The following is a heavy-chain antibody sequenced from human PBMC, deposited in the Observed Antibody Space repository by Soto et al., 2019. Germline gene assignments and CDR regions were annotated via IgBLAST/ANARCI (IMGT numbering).Heavy chain of an antibody. CDR3: ATAPGYWGSAPLDY. V-gene: IGHV3-15*07. J-gene: IGHJ4*02. CDR2: IGSQTDGGTT. Sequence: EVQLVESGGGLVKPGGSLRLSCAASGLTFSDAWMNWLRQVPGKGLEWVARIGSQTDGGTTDYSAPVNGRFTISRDDSKNTLYLQMNSLKTEDTAIYYCATAPGYWGSAPLDYWGQGTLVTVSS. D-gene: IGHD7-27*01. CDR1: GLTFSDAW.